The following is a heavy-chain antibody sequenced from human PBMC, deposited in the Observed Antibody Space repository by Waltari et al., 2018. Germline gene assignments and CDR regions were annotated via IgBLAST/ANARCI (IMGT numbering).Heavy chain of an antibody. V-gene: IGHV4-39*01. J-gene: IGHJ4*02. CDR3: ARTFGQLWFNY. CDR2: IYYSGRT. CDR1: GGSISSSSYY. D-gene: IGHD5-18*01. Sequence: QLQLQESGPGLVKPSETLSLTCTVSGGSISSSSYYWGWIRQPPGKGLEWSGSIYYSGRTYYNPFLKSRVTISVDTSKNQFSLKPSSVTAADTAVYYCARTFGQLWFNYWGQGTLVTVSS.